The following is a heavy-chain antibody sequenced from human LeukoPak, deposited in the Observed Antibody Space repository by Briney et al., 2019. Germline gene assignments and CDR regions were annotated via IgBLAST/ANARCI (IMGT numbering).Heavy chain of an antibody. CDR2: IIPIFGTA. CDR3: ARGGHGTSVAVAGTGDY. CDR1: GGTFSSYA. D-gene: IGHD6-19*01. Sequence: SVKVSCKASGGTFSSYAISWVRQAPGQGLEWMGGIIPIFGTANYAQKFQGRVTITADMSTSTVYMQLTSLRSEDTAVYYCARGGHGTSVAVAGTGDYWGQGTLVTVSS. V-gene: IGHV1-69*06. J-gene: IGHJ4*02.